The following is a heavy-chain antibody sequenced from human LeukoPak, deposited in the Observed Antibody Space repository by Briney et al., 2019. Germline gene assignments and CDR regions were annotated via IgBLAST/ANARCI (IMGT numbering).Heavy chain of an antibody. J-gene: IGHJ4*02. D-gene: IGHD3-22*01. Sequence: GGSLRLSCAASGFTFSSYGMHWVRQAPGKGLEWVAVISYDGSNKYYTDSVKGRFTISRDNSKSTLYLQMNSLRAEDTAVYYCARSYYYDSSHTADYWGQGTLVTVSS. CDR1: GFTFSSYG. CDR2: ISYDGSNK. CDR3: ARSYYYDSSHTADY. V-gene: IGHV3-30*03.